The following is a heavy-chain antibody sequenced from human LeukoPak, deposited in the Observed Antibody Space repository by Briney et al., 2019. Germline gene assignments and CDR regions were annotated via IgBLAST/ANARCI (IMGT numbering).Heavy chain of an antibody. CDR1: GYSFTSYW. J-gene: IGHJ5*02. CDR2: IYPGDSDT. CDR3: ARHQWSSSWYVKAHNWFDP. Sequence: GGSLKISCKGSGYSFTSYWSGWVRQMPGKGLEWMGIIYPGDSDTRYSPSFQGQVTISADKSISTAYLQWSSLKASDTAMYYCARHQWSSSWYVKAHNWFDPWGQGTLVTVSS. D-gene: IGHD6-13*01. V-gene: IGHV5-51*01.